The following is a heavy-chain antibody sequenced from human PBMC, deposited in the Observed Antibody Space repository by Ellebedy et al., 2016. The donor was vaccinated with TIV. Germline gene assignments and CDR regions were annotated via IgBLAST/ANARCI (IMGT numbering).Heavy chain of an antibody. D-gene: IGHD2-15*01. CDR2: ICRDGSCN. CDR3: ARDRILGATGPRYFYYGMDA. CDR1: GFTFSDYW. Sequence: GESLKISCTASGFTFSDYWMHWVRQAPGKGLVWVSRICRDGSCNAYADSVKGRFTISRDNSKNILYLEMNSLRTEDTAFYYCARDRILGATGPRYFYYGMDAWGQGTAVTV. V-gene: IGHV3-74*01. J-gene: IGHJ6*02.